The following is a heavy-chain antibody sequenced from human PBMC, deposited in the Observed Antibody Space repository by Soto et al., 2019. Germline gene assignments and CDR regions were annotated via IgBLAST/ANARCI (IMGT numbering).Heavy chain of an antibody. V-gene: IGHV4-59*01. CDR3: AREKTPMSPHYFYYGMDV. CDR2: VYSGGGT. Sequence: PSETLSLTCTVSGGSISSYYWSWIRQPPGKGLEWIGYVYSGGGTNYSPSFMGRVTTSVDTTDNQFSLKLNSVTAADTAVYYCAREKTPMSPHYFYYGMDVWGQGTTVTVSS. J-gene: IGHJ6*02. CDR1: GGSISSYY. D-gene: IGHD3-9*01.